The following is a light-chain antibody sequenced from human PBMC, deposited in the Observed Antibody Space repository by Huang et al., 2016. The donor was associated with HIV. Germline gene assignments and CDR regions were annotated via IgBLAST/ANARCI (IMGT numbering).Light chain of an antibody. CDR2: DAS. CDR3: QQRNDWPPYT. CDR1: QSGTNF. V-gene: IGKV3-11*01. Sequence: EVVLTQSPATLSLSPGERATLSCRASQSGTNFLAWYQQKPGQPPRILIYDASTRATGIPPRFSGSGSGTDFTLTISSLEPEDFAVYYCQQRNDWPPYTFGQGTRLEIK. J-gene: IGKJ2*01.